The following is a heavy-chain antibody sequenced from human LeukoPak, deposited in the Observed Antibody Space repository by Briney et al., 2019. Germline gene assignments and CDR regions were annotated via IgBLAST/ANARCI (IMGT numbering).Heavy chain of an antibody. CDR2: IKRDGTIT. J-gene: IGHJ4*02. Sequence: PGGSLRLSCAASGFTFSRYWMHWVRQVPGKGLVWVSRIKRDGTITNYADSVRGRFTISRDNAKNTLYLQMSSLRAEDTAVYYCARDSAGMPMGDYWGQGTLVTVSS. D-gene: IGHD3-10*01. V-gene: IGHV3-74*01. CDR3: ARDSAGMPMGDY. CDR1: GFTFSRYW.